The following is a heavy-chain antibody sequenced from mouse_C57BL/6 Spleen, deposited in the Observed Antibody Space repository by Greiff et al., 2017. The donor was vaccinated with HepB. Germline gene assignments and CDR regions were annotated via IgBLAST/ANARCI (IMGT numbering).Heavy chain of an antibody. CDR3: AREDAMDD. Sequence: VQLQQSGPELVKPGASVKISCKASGYTFTDYYMNWVKQSHGKSLEWIGDINPNNGGTSYNQKFKGKATLTVDKSSSTAYMELRSLTSEDSAVYYCAREDAMDDWGKGTSVTVAS. V-gene: IGHV1-26*01. CDR1: GYTFTDYY. CDR2: INPNNGGT. J-gene: IGHJ4*01.